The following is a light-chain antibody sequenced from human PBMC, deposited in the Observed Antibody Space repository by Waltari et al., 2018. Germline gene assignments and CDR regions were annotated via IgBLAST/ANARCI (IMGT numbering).Light chain of an antibody. J-gene: IGKJ2*01. Sequence: EIVMTQSPATLSVSPGESVPLSCKASQSVSSNLAWYQQKPGQAPRVLIYAASTRATGIPASFSGSGSGTEFTLTISSLQSEDFAVYYCQQYNNWPPMYTFGQGTKLEIK. CDR2: AAS. CDR1: QSVSSN. CDR3: QQYNNWPPMYT. V-gene: IGKV3-15*01.